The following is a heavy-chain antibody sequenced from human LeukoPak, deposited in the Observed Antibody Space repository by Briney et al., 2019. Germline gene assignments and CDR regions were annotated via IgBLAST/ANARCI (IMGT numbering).Heavy chain of an antibody. CDR2: MNSDGSST. Sequence: PGGSLRLSCAASGFTFSSYWMHWVRQAPGKGLVWVSRMNSDGSSTSYADSVKGRFTISRDNAKNTLYLQMNSLRAEDTAVYYCAREWELTFDYWGQGTPVTVPS. D-gene: IGHD1-26*01. CDR1: GFTFSSYW. V-gene: IGHV3-74*01. CDR3: AREWELTFDY. J-gene: IGHJ4*02.